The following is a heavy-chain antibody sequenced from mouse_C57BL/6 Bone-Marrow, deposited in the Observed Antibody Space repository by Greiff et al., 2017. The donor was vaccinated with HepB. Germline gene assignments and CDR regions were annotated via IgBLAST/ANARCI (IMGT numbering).Heavy chain of an antibody. V-gene: IGHV1-50*01. CDR3: ARAIYYDYAWFAY. D-gene: IGHD2-4*01. Sequence: QVQLKQPGAELVKPGASVKLSCKASGYTFTSYWMQWVKQRPGQGLEWIGEIDPSDSYTNYNQKFKGKATLTVDTSSSTAYMQLSSLTSEDSAVYYCARAIYYDYAWFAYWGQGTLVTVSA. CDR1: GYTFTSYW. J-gene: IGHJ3*01. CDR2: IDPSDSYT.